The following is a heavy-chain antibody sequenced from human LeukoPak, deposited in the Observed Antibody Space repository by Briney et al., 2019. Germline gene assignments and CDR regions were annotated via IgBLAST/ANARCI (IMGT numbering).Heavy chain of an antibody. V-gene: IGHV4-39*01. CDR1: GGTITTSSYY. CDR3: AKTTRASIRSAFDI. D-gene: IGHD1-7*01. Sequence: SETLSLTCTVSGGTITTSSYYWGWVRQPPGKGLEWIGCTSHSGTTFYSPSLRSRVSISVDTSNSQFSLKLSSMTATDTAVYYCAKTTRASIRSAFDIWGQGTLVTVSS. J-gene: IGHJ3*02. CDR2: TSHSGTT.